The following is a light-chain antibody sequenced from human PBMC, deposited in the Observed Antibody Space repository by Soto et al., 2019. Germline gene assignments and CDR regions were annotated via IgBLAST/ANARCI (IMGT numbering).Light chain of an antibody. Sequence: DIVLTQSPGTLSLSPGERATLSCRASQNVNSNYLAWYQQKPGQAPRLLIYGASSRATAISDRFSGSGSGTDFTLTINRLEPEDFAVYYCQQYCCSPYTFGQGTKLEIK. V-gene: IGKV3-20*01. CDR3: QQYCCSPYT. J-gene: IGKJ2*01. CDR2: GAS. CDR1: QNVNSNY.